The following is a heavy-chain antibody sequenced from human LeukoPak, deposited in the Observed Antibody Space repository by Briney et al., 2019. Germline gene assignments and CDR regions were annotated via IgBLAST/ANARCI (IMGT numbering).Heavy chain of an antibody. D-gene: IGHD3-22*01. J-gene: IGHJ4*02. CDR2: ISYDGSNK. V-gene: IGHV3-30*18. Sequence: GGSLRLSCAASGFTFSSYGMHWVRQAPGKGLEWVAVISYDGSNKYYADSVKGRFTISRDNSKNTLYLQMNSLRAEDTAVYYCAKVGGYYYDSSGYFDYWGQGTLVTVSS. CDR1: GFTFSSYG. CDR3: AKVGGYYYDSSGYFDY.